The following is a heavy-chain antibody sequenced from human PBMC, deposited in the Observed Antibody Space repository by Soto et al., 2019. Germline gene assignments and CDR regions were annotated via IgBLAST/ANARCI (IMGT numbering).Heavy chain of an antibody. D-gene: IGHD2-15*01. CDR2: INPNSGGT. CDR1: GYTFTGYY. Sequence: ASVKVSCTASGYTFTGYYMHWVRQAPGQGLEWMGWINPNSGGTNYAQKFQGWVTMTRDTSISTAYMELSRLRSDDTAVYYCARGYCSGGSCRNWFDPWGQGTLVTAPQ. J-gene: IGHJ5*02. CDR3: ARGYCSGGSCRNWFDP. V-gene: IGHV1-2*04.